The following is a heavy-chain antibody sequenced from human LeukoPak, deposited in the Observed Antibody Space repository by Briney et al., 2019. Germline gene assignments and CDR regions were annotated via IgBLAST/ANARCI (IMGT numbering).Heavy chain of an antibody. Sequence: PGGSLRLSCTVSGFTFGDYAINWVRQAPGKGLEWVAVTSYDGSNTYYADSVKGRFTISRDNSKNTLYLQMNSLRAEDTAVYYCARDPSSSWYGDYFDYWGQGTLVTVSS. CDR2: TSYDGSNT. CDR3: ARDPSSSWYGDYFDY. J-gene: IGHJ4*02. V-gene: IGHV3-30*04. CDR1: GFTFGDYA. D-gene: IGHD6-13*01.